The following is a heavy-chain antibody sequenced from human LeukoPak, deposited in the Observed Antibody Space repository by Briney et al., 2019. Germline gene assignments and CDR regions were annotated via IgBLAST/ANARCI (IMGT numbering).Heavy chain of an antibody. CDR2: IRYDGSNK. CDR3: ASTGAYYYYYGMDV. V-gene: IGHV3-30*02. D-gene: IGHD3-10*01. Sequence: GGSLRLSCAASGFTFSSYGIHWVRQAPGKGLEWVAFIRYDGSNKYYADSVKGRFTISRDNSKNTLYLQMNSLRAEDTAVYYCASTGAYYYYYGMDVWGQGTTVTVSS. CDR1: GFTFSSYG. J-gene: IGHJ6*02.